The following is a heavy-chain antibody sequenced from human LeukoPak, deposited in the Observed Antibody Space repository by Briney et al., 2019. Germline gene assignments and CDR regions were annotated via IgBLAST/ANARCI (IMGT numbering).Heavy chain of an antibody. CDR2: ISAYNGNT. CDR3: ARDLMWLPPSYFDY. V-gene: IGHV1-18*01. Sequence: GASVKVSCKASGYTFTSYGISWVRQAPGQGLEWMGWISAYNGNTNYAQKLQGRVTMTTDTSTSTAYMELRSLRSDDTAVNYCARDLMWLPPSYFDYWGQGTLVTVSS. D-gene: IGHD3-22*01. CDR1: GYTFTSYG. J-gene: IGHJ4*02.